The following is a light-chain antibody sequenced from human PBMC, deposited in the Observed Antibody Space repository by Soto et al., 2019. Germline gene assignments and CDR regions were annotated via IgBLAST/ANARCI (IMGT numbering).Light chain of an antibody. CDR1: QSISSY. Sequence: DIQMTQSPSTLSASVGDRATITCLASQSISSYLNWYQQKPGKAPKLLIYAASSLQSGVPSRFSGSGSGTDFTLTISSLQPEDFATYYCQQSYSTPQTFGQGTKVDIK. J-gene: IGKJ1*01. V-gene: IGKV1-39*01. CDR3: QQSYSTPQT. CDR2: AAS.